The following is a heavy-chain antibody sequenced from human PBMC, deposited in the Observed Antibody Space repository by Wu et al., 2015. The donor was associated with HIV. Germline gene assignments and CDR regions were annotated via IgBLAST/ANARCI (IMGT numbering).Heavy chain of an antibody. V-gene: IGHV1-2*02. J-gene: IGHJ4*02. CDR2: INPKTGGA. CDR3: TRSRGFSVHYKSDDYFDH. D-gene: IGHD3-3*01. CDR1: GYTFSDSY. Sequence: QVQLVQSGPEVKQPGASVKVSCKGSGYTFSDSYIYWVRLAPGHGLEWVGWINPKTGGAVYAQNFLGRVTMTSDTSVNSVYMEVTRLKSDDAAVYFCTRSRGFSVHYKSDDYFDHWGQGTPVAVSA.